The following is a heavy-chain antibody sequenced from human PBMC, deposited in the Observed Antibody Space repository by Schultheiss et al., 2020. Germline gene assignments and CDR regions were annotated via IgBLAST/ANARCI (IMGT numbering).Heavy chain of an antibody. Sequence: GGSLRLSCKGSGYSFTSYWIGWVRQMPGKGLEWMGIIYPGDSDTRYSPSFQGQVTISADKSISTAYLQWSSLKASDTAMYYCARHGGDFWSGHPYYFDYWGHGTLVTVAS. CDR2: IYPGDSDT. J-gene: IGHJ4*01. V-gene: IGHV5-51*01. CDR1: GYSFTSYW. CDR3: ARHGGDFWSGHPYYFDY. D-gene: IGHD3-3*01.